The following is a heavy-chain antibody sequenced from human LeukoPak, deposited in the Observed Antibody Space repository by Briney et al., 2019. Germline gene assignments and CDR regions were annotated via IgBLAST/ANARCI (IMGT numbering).Heavy chain of an antibody. CDR3: ARLLRRWGLRLGELSPEYYFDY. V-gene: IGHV4-59*08. D-gene: IGHD3-16*02. CDR2: IYYSGST. CDR1: GGSISSYY. Sequence: PSETLSLTCTVSGGSISSYYWSWIRQPPGKGLEWIGYIYYSGSTNYNPSLKSRVTISVDTSKNQFSLKLSSVTAADTAVYYCARLLRRWGLRLGELSPEYYFDYWGQGTLVTVSS. J-gene: IGHJ4*02.